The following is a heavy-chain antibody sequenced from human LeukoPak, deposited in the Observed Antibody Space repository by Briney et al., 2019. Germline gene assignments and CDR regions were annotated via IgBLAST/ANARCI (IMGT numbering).Heavy chain of an antibody. D-gene: IGHD1-26*01. CDR1: GYTFTSYG. Sequence: ASVKVSCKASGYTFTSYGISWVRQAPGQGLEWMGWISAYNGNTNYAQKLQGRVTMTRNTSISTAYMELSSLRSEDTAVYYCARGVGATLGGWFDPWGQGTLVTVSS. V-gene: IGHV1-18*01. J-gene: IGHJ5*02. CDR3: ARGVGATLGGWFDP. CDR2: ISAYNGNT.